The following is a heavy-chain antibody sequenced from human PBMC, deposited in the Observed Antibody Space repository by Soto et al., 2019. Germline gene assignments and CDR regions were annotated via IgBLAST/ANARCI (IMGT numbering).Heavy chain of an antibody. D-gene: IGHD6-13*01. V-gene: IGHV1-3*01. CDR3: ARVGYNWFDP. CDR2: INAGNGNT. CDR1: GYTFTSYA. J-gene: IGHJ5*02. Sequence: ASVKVSCKASGYTFTSYAMHWVRQAPGQRLEWMGWINAGNGNTEYSQKFQGRVTITRDTSASTAYMELSSLRSEDTAVYYCARVGYNWFDPWGQGTLVTV.